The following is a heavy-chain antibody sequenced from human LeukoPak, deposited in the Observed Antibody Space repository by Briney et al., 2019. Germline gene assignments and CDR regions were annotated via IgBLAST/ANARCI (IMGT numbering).Heavy chain of an antibody. J-gene: IGHJ4*02. CDR2: IYYSGST. D-gene: IGHD3-9*01. CDR1: GGSINNYY. CDR3: ARGPLTGYYNVADY. V-gene: IGHV4-59*01. Sequence: SETLSLTCIVSGGSINNYYWSWIRQPPGKGLEWIGYIYYSGSTNYNPSPKSRVTISVDTSKNQFSLKLNSVTAADTAVYYCARGPLTGYYNVADYWGQGTLVTVSS.